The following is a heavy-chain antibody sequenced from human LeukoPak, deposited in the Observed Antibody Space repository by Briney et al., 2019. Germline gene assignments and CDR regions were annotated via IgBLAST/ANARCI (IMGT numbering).Heavy chain of an antibody. CDR3: ARGVGPTTNGGVAY. J-gene: IGHJ4*02. D-gene: IGHD2-8*01. CDR1: GYTFTSYG. Sequence: GASVKVSCKASGYTFTSYGISWVRQAPRQGLEWMGWISAYNGNTNYAQKLQSRVTTTTDTSTSTAYVQLRGLRSDDTGVYCCARGVGPTTNGGVAYWGEGALVT. V-gene: IGHV1-18*01. CDR2: ISAYNGNT.